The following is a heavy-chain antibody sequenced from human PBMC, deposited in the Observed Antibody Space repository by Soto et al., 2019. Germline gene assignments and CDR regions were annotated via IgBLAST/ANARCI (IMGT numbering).Heavy chain of an antibody. D-gene: IGHD3-10*01. Sequence: ASETLSLTCTVSGGSISSYYWSWIRQPPGKGLEWIGYIYYSGSTNYNPSLKSRVTISVDTSKNQFSLKLSSVTAADTAVYYCARLPITMVRGPNYYYYYGMDVWGQGTTVTVSS. CDR1: GGSISSYY. CDR3: ARLPITMVRGPNYYYYYGMDV. CDR2: IYYSGST. V-gene: IGHV4-59*01. J-gene: IGHJ6*02.